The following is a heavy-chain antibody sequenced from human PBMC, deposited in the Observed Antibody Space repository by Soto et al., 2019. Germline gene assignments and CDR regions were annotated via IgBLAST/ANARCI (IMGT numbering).Heavy chain of an antibody. D-gene: IGHD2-15*01. CDR1: GFTFSSYG. CDR3: AKDMVAVVVVAALNY. V-gene: IGHV3-30*18. J-gene: IGHJ4*02. Sequence: QVQLVESGGGVVQPGRSLRLSCAASGFTFSSYGMHWFRQAPGKGLEWVAVISYAGSNKYYADSVKGRFTISRDNSKNTLYLQMNSLRAEDTAVYYCAKDMVAVVVVAALNYWGQGTLGTVSS. CDR2: ISYAGSNK.